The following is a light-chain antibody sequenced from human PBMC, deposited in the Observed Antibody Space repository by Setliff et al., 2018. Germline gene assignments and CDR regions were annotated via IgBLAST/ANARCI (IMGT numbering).Light chain of an antibody. CDR2: AAS. CDR3: CSYTNRATYV. CDR1: GSDIGGTNY. V-gene: IGLV2-14*03. Sequence: QSVLTQPASVSGSLGQSITISCIGTGSDIGGTNYVSWYQQFPGEAPQLIIYAASDRPSGVSHRFSGSKSGNTASLTISGLQAEDEADYYCCSYTNRATYVFGTGTKVTVL. J-gene: IGLJ1*01.